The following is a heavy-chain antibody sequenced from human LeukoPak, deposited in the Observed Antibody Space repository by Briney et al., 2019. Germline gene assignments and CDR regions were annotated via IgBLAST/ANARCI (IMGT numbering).Heavy chain of an antibody. CDR3: ARDAGGRTQREGWFDP. Sequence: GGSLRLSCAASGFSFSSYSMNWVRQAPGKGLEWVSSINSDSIWIYYADSVRGRFTISRDNTRNSLYLQMNSLRVEDTAVYYCARDAGGRTQREGWFDPWGQGTLVTVSS. CDR2: INSDSIWI. CDR1: GFSFSSYS. D-gene: IGHD1-26*01. J-gene: IGHJ5*02. V-gene: IGHV3-21*01.